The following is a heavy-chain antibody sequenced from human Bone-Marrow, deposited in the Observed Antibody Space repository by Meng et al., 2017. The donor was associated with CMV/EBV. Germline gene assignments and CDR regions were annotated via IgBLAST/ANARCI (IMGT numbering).Heavy chain of an antibody. Sequence: GESLKISCGAAGFTFSSYWMSWVRQAPGKGLEWVANIKQDGGETYYAASVKDRFTISRDNAKNSLYLQMNRLRAEDTAVYYCARDYRYDSSGYYHDYWGQGTLVAVSS. J-gene: IGHJ4*02. CDR3: ARDYRYDSSGYYHDY. V-gene: IGHV3-7*01. D-gene: IGHD3-22*01. CDR2: IKQDGGET. CDR1: GFTFSSYW.